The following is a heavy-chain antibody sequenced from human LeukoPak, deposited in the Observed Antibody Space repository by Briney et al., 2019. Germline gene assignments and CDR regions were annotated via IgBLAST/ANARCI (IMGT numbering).Heavy chain of an antibody. J-gene: IGHJ6*02. Sequence: SGGSLRLSCAASGFTFSDYYMSWIRQAPGKGLEWVSYVSSSGSTIYYADSVKGRFTISRDNAKNSLYLQMNSLRAEDTAVYYCARVPPLYSMDVWGQGTTVTVSS. D-gene: IGHD2-8*01. CDR2: VSSSGSTI. CDR1: GFTFSDYY. CDR3: ARVPPLYSMDV. V-gene: IGHV3-11*01.